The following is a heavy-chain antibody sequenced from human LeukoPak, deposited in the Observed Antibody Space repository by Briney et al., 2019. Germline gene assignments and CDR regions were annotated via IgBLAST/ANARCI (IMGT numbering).Heavy chain of an antibody. J-gene: IGHJ4*02. V-gene: IGHV3-74*01. CDR2: IKTDGSST. CDR1: RFTFSSYW. CDR3: ASSRDGYFDY. D-gene: IGHD5-24*01. Sequence: PGGSLRLSCAASRFTFSSYWMHWVRQAPGKGLVWVSRIKTDGSSTSYADSVKGRFTISRDNAKNTLYLQMNSLRTEDTAVYYCASSRDGYFDYWGQGALVTVSS.